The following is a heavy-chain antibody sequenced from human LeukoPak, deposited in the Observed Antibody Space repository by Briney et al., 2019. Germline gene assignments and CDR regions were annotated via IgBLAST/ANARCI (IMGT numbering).Heavy chain of an antibody. CDR3: ARGPYNRNYLRCFLYY. CDR2: IYAGGNT. V-gene: IGHV3-66*01. D-gene: IGHD1-7*01. Sequence: PGGSLSLSCAASGFTVRNNYMSWVRQAPGKGLEWVSVIYAGGNTHYADSVKGRFTISRDNSKNMLYLQMNSLRAADTAVLYCARGPYNRNYLRCFLYYWARGTLVTVSS. CDR1: GFTVRNNY. J-gene: IGHJ4*02.